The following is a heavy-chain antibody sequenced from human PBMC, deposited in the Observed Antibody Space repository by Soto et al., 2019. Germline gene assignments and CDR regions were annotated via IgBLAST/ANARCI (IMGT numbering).Heavy chain of an antibody. CDR3: ARGPTVNYYYGMDV. CDR1: GGSVSSGSYY. J-gene: IGHJ6*02. CDR2: IHYSGST. V-gene: IGHV4-61*01. Sequence: SETLSLTCTVAGGSVSSGSYYWNWTRLPPGKGLEWIGYIHYSGSTDYNPTLKSRVAISVDTSKSQFSLKLSSVTAADTAVYYCARGPTVNYYYGMDVWGPGMLVTVSS. D-gene: IGHD2-21*02.